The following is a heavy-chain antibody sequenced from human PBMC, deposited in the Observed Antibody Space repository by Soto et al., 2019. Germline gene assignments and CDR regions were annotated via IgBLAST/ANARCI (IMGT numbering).Heavy chain of an antibody. Sequence: GGSLRLSCEASEFTFSSYGMNWVRQAPGKGLEWVSYISSSSNYIYYADSVKGRFTISRDNAKNSLYLQMNSLRAEDTAVYYCARTIYCGGDCYSAGVAFDIWGQGTMVTV. CDR2: ISSSSNYI. CDR3: ARTIYCGGDCYSAGVAFDI. V-gene: IGHV3-21*05. CDR1: EFTFSSYG. D-gene: IGHD2-21*02. J-gene: IGHJ3*02.